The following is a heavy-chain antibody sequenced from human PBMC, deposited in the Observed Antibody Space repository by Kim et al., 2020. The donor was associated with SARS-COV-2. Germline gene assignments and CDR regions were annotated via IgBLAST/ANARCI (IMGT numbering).Heavy chain of an antibody. CDR1: GDSVSGNSGG. CDR2: TYYSSKWYN. D-gene: IGHD3-22*01. CDR3: ARGWLRTGFDF. J-gene: IGHJ4*02. Sequence: SQTLSLTCAISGDSVSGNSGGWNWIRQSPSRGLEWLGRTYYSSKWYNDYGISVKSRITINPDTRKNEFSLQLNSVTPEDTAVYYCARGWLRTGFDFWGQG. V-gene: IGHV6-1*01.